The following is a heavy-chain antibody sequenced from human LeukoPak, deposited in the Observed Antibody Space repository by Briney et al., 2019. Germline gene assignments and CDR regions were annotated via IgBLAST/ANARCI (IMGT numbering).Heavy chain of an antibody. J-gene: IGHJ4*02. CDR3: ARDYSAGSYYGY. D-gene: IGHD1-26*01. CDR1: GYTFTVYY. V-gene: IGHV1-2*02. CDR2: INPNSGGT. Sequence: ASVKVSCKASGYTFTVYYMHWVRQAPGQGLEWMGWINPNSGGTNYAQKFQGRVTMTRDTSISTAYMELSRLRSDDTAVYYCARDYSAGSYYGYWGQGTLVTVSS.